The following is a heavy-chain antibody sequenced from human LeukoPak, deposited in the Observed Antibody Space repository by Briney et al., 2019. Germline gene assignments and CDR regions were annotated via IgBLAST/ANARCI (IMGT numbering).Heavy chain of an antibody. Sequence: PGGSLRLSCAASGFTFISYGMQWVRQAPGKGLVWVSRINTDGSSTSYADSVKGRFTVSRDNAKNTVYLQVNSLRAEDTAVYFCTRELPRGVTLDYWGQGTLVTVSS. CDR2: INTDGSST. D-gene: IGHD2-21*02. CDR3: TRELPRGVTLDY. CDR1: GFTFISYG. V-gene: IGHV3-74*01. J-gene: IGHJ4*01.